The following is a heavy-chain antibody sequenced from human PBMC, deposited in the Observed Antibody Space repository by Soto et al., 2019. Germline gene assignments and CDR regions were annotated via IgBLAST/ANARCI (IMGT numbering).Heavy chain of an antibody. CDR2: IYHSGST. CDR3: GRDGGIAAAGLLDN. Sequence: SETLSLGCAVSGGSISSSNWCSWFRHPPGRGLEWIGEIYHSGSTNYNPSLKSRVTISVDKKKNQFSLKLSAVTAADTAVYYCGRDGGIAAAGLLDNLGQGTVVTVS. V-gene: IGHV4-4*02. D-gene: IGHD6-13*01. CDR1: GGSISSSNW. J-gene: IGHJ4*02.